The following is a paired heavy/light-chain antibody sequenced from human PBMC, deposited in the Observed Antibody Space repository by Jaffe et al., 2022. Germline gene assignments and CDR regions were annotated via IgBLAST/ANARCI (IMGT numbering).Heavy chain of an antibody. CDR1: GGTVNSYT. J-gene: IGHJ4*02. V-gene: IGHV1-69*01. CDR2: IITTLGLT. Sequence: QVHLVQSGAEVKNPGSSLKVSCKISGGTVNSYTFNWVRQAPGEGLEWMGHIITTLGLTNYAQKFHGRVTINADESANTAYMELTSLTSDDTAIYFCSIGDFLHWGQGTLVTVSS. D-gene: IGHD3-3*01. CDR3: SIGDFLH.
Light chain of an antibody. Sequence: QSALTQPASVSGSPGQSITISCTGTSNDIGSYTLVSWFQQHPGKAPKLLIFEVTKRPSEISHRFSASKSGLTASLTISGLQAEDEADYYCCSYAGSTTRYVFGTGTTVTVL. J-gene: IGLJ1*01. CDR3: CSYAGSTTRYV. CDR2: EVT. V-gene: IGLV2-23*02. CDR1: SNDIGSYTL.